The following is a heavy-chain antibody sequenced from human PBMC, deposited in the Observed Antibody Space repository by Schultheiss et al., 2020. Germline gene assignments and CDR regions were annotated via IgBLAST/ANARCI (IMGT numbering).Heavy chain of an antibody. Sequence: SATLSLTCTVSGGSISSYYWSWIRQPPGKGLEWIGSIYYSGSTNYNPSLKSRVTISVDTSKNQFSLKLSSVTAADTAVYYCARVQTIINYDSSGYYDAFDIWGQGTMVTVSS. J-gene: IGHJ3*02. V-gene: IGHV4-59*01. CDR3: ARVQTIINYDSSGYYDAFDI. CDR1: GGSISSYY. D-gene: IGHD3-22*01. CDR2: IYYSGST.